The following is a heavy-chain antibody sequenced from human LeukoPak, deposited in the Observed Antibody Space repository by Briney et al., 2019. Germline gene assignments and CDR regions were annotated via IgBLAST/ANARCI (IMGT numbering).Heavy chain of an antibody. Sequence: ASVKVSCKASGGTFSSYAISWVRQAPGQGLEWMGGIIPIFGTANYAQKFQGRVTITADESTSTAYMELSSLRSEDTAVYYCARVGYSYGYSSPNFDYWGQGTPVTVSS. J-gene: IGHJ4*02. CDR3: ARVGYSYGYSSPNFDY. V-gene: IGHV1-69*13. CDR1: GGTFSSYA. D-gene: IGHD5-18*01. CDR2: IIPIFGTA.